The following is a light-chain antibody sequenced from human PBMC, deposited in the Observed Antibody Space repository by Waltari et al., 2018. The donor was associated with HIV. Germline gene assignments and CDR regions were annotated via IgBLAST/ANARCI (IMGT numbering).Light chain of an antibody. J-gene: IGKJ2*01. CDR1: QSIRTY. CDR2: AAS. CDR3: QQSYTTPPHT. Sequence: DIQMTQSPPSLSAFVGDRVAITCRANQSIRTYLNWYQQKPGKAPKLLIYAASTLQSGVPPRFSGSGSGTDFTLTISSLQPEDFASYYCQQSYTTPPHTFGQGTKLGIK. V-gene: IGKV1-39*01.